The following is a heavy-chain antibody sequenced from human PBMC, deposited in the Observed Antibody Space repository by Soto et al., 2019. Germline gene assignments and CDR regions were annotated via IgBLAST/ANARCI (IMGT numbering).Heavy chain of an antibody. CDR2: ISSSSSYI. V-gene: IGHV3-21*01. J-gene: IGHJ4*02. CDR3: AREGGYYDSSGPRFEY. CDR1: GFTFSSYS. Sequence: PGGSLRLSCAASGFTFSSYSMNWVRQAPGKGLEWVSSISSSSSYIYYADSVKGRFTISRDNAKNSLYLQMNSLRAEDTAVYYCAREGGYYDSSGPRFEYWGQGTLVTVSS. D-gene: IGHD3-22*01.